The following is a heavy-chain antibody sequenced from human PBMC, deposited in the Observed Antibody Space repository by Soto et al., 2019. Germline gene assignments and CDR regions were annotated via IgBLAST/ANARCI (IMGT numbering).Heavy chain of an antibody. D-gene: IGHD2-2*01. CDR1: SHSISGSQW. Sequence: PPWTLSLTYAFTSHSISGSQWLSWVRLHPGKGLEWIGEISHTVTTNCNPSLKSRANMLVDKNKNQFSLNLTYVTEADTAVYYCARVISSRDEFFDYWGQGTVVTVSS. V-gene: IGHV4-4*03. CDR3: ARVISSRDEFFDY. J-gene: IGHJ4*02. CDR2: ISHTVTT.